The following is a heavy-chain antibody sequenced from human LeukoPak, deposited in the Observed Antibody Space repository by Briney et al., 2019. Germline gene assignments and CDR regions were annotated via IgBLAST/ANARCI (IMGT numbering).Heavy chain of an antibody. CDR3: ARDGYSSGWSHDAFDI. CDR1: GGSISSYY. J-gene: IGHJ3*02. Sequence: PSETLSLTCTVSGGSISSYYWSWIRQPPGKGLEWIRYIYYSGSTNYNPSLKSRVTISVDTSKNQFSLKLSSVTAADTAVYYCARDGYSSGWSHDAFDIWGQGTMVTVSS. D-gene: IGHD6-19*01. CDR2: IYYSGST. V-gene: IGHV4-59*01.